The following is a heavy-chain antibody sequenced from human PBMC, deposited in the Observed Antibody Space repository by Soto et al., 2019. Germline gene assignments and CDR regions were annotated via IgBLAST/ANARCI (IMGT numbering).Heavy chain of an antibody. D-gene: IGHD3-22*01. Sequence: PGGSLRLSCAASGFTFSNAWMNWVRQAPGKGLEWVGRIKSKTDGGTTDYAAPVKGRFTISRDDSKNTLYLQMNSLKTEDTAVYYCTTDGKIVVVSHYYYYYGMDVRGQGTTVTVSS. CDR2: IKSKTDGGTT. CDR1: GFTFSNAW. V-gene: IGHV3-15*07. J-gene: IGHJ6*02. CDR3: TTDGKIVVVSHYYYYYGMDV.